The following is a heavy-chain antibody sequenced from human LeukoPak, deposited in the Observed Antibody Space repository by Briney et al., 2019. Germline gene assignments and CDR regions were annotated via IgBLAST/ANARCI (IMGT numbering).Heavy chain of an antibody. J-gene: IGHJ4*02. CDR1: GFTFSSYW. V-gene: IGHV3-7*01. CDR3: ARDQYDILPGYHDY. D-gene: IGHD3-9*01. Sequence: GGSLRLSCAASGFTFSSYWMSWVRQAPGKGLEWVANIKQDGSEKYYVDSVKGRFTISRDNAKNTLYLQMNSLRAEDTAVYYCARDQYDILPGYHDYWGQGTQVTVSS. CDR2: IKQDGSEK.